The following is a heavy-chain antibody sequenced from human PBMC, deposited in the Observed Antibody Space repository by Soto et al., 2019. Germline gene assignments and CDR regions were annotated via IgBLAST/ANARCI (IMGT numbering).Heavy chain of an antibody. CDR2: IFWDDDY. Sequence: QITLRESGPPLVKPTQTLTLTCSFSGFSLTSSGVGVGWIRQPPGKALEWLAVIFWDDDYRYGPSLKTRLTITKDTSKNQVVLTMTKMDPVDTATYFCVRSQWLKYNWFDPWGQGTLVTVSS. D-gene: IGHD6-19*01. J-gene: IGHJ5*02. CDR3: VRSQWLKYNWFDP. V-gene: IGHV2-5*05. CDR1: GFSLTSSGVG.